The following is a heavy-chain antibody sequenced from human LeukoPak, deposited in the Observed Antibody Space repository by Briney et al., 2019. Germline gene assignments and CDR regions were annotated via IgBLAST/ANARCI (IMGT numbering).Heavy chain of an antibody. Sequence: GGSLRLSCAASGFTFSSYWMHWVRQAPGKGLVWVSRTNSDGSSTSYADSVKGRFTISRDNAKNSLYLQMNSLRAEDTAVYYCARDPVLLWFGELLRAFDIWGQGTMVTVSS. CDR1: GFTFSSYW. CDR3: ARDPVLLWFGELLRAFDI. CDR2: TNSDGSST. D-gene: IGHD3-10*01. J-gene: IGHJ3*02. V-gene: IGHV3-74*01.